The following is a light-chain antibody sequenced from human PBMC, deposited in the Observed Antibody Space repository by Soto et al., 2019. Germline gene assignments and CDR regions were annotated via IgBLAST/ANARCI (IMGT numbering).Light chain of an antibody. CDR1: QSVSSSY. J-gene: IGKJ1*01. Sequence: EIVLTQSPGTLSLSPGERATLSCRASQSVSSSYLAWYQQKPGQAPRLLIYGASARATGIPARFSGGGSGPEYTLTISSLQSEDFAVYYCQQYDKWPRTFGQGTKVDIK. V-gene: IGKV3-15*01. CDR3: QQYDKWPRT. CDR2: GAS.